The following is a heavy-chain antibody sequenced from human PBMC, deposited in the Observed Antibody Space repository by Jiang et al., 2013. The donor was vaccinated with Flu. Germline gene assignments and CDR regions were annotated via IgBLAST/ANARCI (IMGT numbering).Heavy chain of an antibody. CDR3: ARHKGYSYGLAVDY. D-gene: IGHD5-18*01. V-gene: IGHV4-59*08. CDR1: GGSISSYY. J-gene: IGHJ4*02. Sequence: GSGLVKPSETLSLTCTVSGGSISSYYWSWIRQPPGKGLEWIGYIYYSGSTNYNPSLKSRVTISVDTSKNQFSLKLSSVTAADTAVYYCARHKGYSYGLAVDYWGQGTLVTVSS. CDR2: IYYSGST.